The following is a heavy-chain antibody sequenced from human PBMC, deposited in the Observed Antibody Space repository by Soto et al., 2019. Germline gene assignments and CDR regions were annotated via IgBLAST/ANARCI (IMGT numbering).Heavy chain of an antibody. D-gene: IGHD6-19*01. V-gene: IGHV4-59*08. CDR3: AIHIESGWYAFEF. CDR1: GGSISSYY. J-gene: IGHJ4*02. Sequence: QVQLQESGPGLVKPSETLSLTCTVSGGSISSYYWSWIRQPPGKGLEWIGYIYYTRSTNYNPSLTSGVAISKDTCKTQFSLKLSSVTAADTAVYSCAIHIESGWYAFEFWGQGTLVTVS. CDR2: IYYTRST.